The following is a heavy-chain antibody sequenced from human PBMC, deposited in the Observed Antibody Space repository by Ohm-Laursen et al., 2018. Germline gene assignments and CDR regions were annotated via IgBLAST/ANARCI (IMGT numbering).Heavy chain of an antibody. CDR2: IKQDGNEK. Sequence: SLRLSCAASGFTFSSYWMTWVRQAPGKGLEWVANIKQDGNEKHYVDSVKGRFTISRDNSKNTLYLQMNSLRDEDTAVYYCATAGPYSGDDYWGQGTLVNVSS. J-gene: IGHJ4*02. CDR3: ATAGPYSGDDY. V-gene: IGHV3-7*03. D-gene: IGHD6-25*01. CDR1: GFTFSSYW.